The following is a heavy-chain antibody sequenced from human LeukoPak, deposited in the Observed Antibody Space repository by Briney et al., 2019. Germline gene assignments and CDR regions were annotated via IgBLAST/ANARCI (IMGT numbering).Heavy chain of an antibody. V-gene: IGHV1-8*01. D-gene: IGHD4-11*01. CDR1: GYTFTSYD. Sequence: ASVKVSCKASGYTFTSYDINWVRQATGGGLEWMGWMNPNRGNTDYAQKFQGRVTMTRNTSISTAYLELSSLRSADTAVYYCARGGTVTTYTDFDYWGQGTLVTVSP. J-gene: IGHJ4*02. CDR3: ARGGTVTTYTDFDY. CDR2: MNPNRGNT.